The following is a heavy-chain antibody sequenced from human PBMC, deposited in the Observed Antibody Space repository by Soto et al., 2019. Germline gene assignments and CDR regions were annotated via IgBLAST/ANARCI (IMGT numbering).Heavy chain of an antibody. CDR2: IYPGGVNI. V-gene: IGHV1-46*01. CDR3: ARSDGPLGDY. Sequence: GNKFRTHYMQLLRQAPGQGLEWMGTIYPGGVNIGYAQKFKGRVTMTKDTSTSTVYMEFNSLTSEDTAVYYCARSDGPLGDYWGQGTLVTVSS. J-gene: IGHJ4*02. CDR1: GNKFRTHY. D-gene: IGHD4-17*01.